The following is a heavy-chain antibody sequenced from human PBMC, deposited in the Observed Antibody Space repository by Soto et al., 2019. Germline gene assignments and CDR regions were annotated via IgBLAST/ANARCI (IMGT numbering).Heavy chain of an antibody. V-gene: IGHV3-74*01. CDR3: SRVGGSTWH. D-gene: IGHD1-26*01. J-gene: IGHJ4*02. Sequence: GSLRLSCAASGFTFSSYWMHWVRQAPGKGLVWVSRINSDGSSTNYADFVKGRFTISRDNAKNTLYLQMNSLRVEDTAVYYCSRVGGSTWHWGQGTLVTVSS. CDR1: GFTFSSYW. CDR2: INSDGSST.